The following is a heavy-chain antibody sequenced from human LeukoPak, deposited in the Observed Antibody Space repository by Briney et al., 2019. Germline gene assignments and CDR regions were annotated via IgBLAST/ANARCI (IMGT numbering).Heavy chain of an antibody. CDR1: GGSMSSYY. J-gene: IGHJ5*02. CDR2: IHTSGTT. Sequence: SETLSLTCTVSGGSMSSYYWSLIRQPAGKGLEWIGRIHTSGTTYYNPSLKSRVTMSVDTSKNQFSLRLTSVTAADTAVYYYARGDYFDGGGRNWFDPWGQGTLVTVSS. V-gene: IGHV4-4*07. CDR3: ARGDYFDGGGRNWFDP. D-gene: IGHD3-16*01.